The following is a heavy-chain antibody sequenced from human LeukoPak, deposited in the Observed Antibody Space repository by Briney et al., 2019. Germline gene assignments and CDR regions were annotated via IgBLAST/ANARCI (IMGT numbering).Heavy chain of an antibody. V-gene: IGHV3-9*01. CDR2: IDWDSSNS. CDR3: VKDRKTIYLDSLDI. D-gene: IGHD2-2*03. Sequence: PGGSLRLSCAASGFTFDDYAMHWVRHIPGKGLEWVSGIDWDSSNSGYADSVEGRFTISRDNAKNSLYLQMNSLRAEDTALYYCVKDRKTIYLDSLDIWGQGTMVTVSS. J-gene: IGHJ3*02. CDR1: GFTFDDYA.